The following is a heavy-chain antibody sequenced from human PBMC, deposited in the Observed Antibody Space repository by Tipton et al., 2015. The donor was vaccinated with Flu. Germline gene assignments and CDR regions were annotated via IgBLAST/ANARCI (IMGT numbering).Heavy chain of an antibody. Sequence: LSCEASGFSVRGNHLSWVRQARGTGLECVSVIYSGGGSYYADSVRGRFTISRDNSRDTVYLQMNSLRAEDTAVYYCVRITPAAQRDGMDVWSQGTTVTVSS. CDR2: IYSGGGS. J-gene: IGHJ6*02. D-gene: IGHD6-25*01. CDR3: VRITPAAQRDGMDV. CDR1: GFSVRGNH. V-gene: IGHV3-53*01.